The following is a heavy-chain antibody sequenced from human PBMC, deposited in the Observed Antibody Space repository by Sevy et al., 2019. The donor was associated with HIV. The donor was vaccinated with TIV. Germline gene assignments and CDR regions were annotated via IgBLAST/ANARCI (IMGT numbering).Heavy chain of an antibody. CDR1: GYTLREFP. D-gene: IGHD3-10*01. V-gene: IGHV1-24*01. CDR3: ETDIIVGRAY. CDR2: FDENGEA. Sequence: ASVKVSCKISGYTLREFPIHWVRQAPEKGLEWMGGFDENGEALYAQKFQGRVTLTEDTSIDTAYMELSSLRSEDSAMYYCETDIIVGRAYWGQGTRVTVSS. J-gene: IGHJ4*02.